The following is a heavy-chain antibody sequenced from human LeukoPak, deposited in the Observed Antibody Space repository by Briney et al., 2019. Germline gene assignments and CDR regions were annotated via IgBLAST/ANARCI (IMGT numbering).Heavy chain of an antibody. J-gene: IGHJ4*02. D-gene: IGHD3-22*01. CDR2: ISSSGSTM. CDR3: ARTQPTYDSKGQIFDY. V-gene: IGHV3-48*03. Sequence: GGSLRLSCAASGFTVSSSYMSWVRQAPGKGLEWVSYISSSGSTMYYADSVKGRFTISRDNAKNSLYLQMNSLRAEDTAVYYCARTQPTYDSKGQIFDYWGQGTLVTVSS. CDR1: GFTVSSSY.